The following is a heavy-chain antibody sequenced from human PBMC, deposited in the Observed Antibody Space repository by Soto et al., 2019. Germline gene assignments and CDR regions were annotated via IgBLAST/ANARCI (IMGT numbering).Heavy chain of an antibody. V-gene: IGHV1-18*01. CDR1: GYDFTTYG. Sequence: QVHLVQSGAEVKNPGASVKVSCKGSGYDFTTYGITWVRQATGQGLEWMAWISAHNGNTNYAPNLQGRLTVTRDTSTSTANIELRRLRSDDTAVYYCARGRYGDYWGQGALVTVSS. J-gene: IGHJ4*02. CDR2: ISAHNGNT. CDR3: ARGRYGDY. D-gene: IGHD1-1*01.